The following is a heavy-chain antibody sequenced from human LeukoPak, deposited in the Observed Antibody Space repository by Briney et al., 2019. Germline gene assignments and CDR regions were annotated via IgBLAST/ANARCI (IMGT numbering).Heavy chain of an antibody. Sequence: ASVKVSCKASGYTFTDYFMHWVRQATGQGLEWMGWMNPNTGNTGYAQKFQGRITFTRDISINTAYMELSSLRSDDTAVYFCARVPTLGMYYYYHYMDVWGKGTTVTVSS. D-gene: IGHD7-27*01. CDR2: MNPNTGNT. CDR1: GYTFTDYF. V-gene: IGHV1-8*03. J-gene: IGHJ6*03. CDR3: ARVPTLGMYYYYHYMDV.